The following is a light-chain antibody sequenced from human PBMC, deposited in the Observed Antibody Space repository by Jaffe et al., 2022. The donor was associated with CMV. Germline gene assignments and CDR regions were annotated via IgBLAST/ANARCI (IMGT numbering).Light chain of an antibody. CDR1: SNNVGNQG. J-gene: IGLJ3*02. V-gene: IGLV10-54*04. CDR3: SAWDNGLSGVV. CDR2: RNN. Sequence: QAGLTQPPSVSKDLRQTATITCTGNSNNVGNQGAAWLQQHQGHPPKLLFYRNNNRPSGISERFSASRSGNTASLTITGLQPEDEADYYCSAWDNGLSGVVFGGGTKLTVL.